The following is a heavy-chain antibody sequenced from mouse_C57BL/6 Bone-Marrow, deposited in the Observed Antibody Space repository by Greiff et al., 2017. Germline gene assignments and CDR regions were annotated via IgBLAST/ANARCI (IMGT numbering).Heavy chain of an antibody. CDR3: VTTVVDYAMDY. V-gene: IGHV5S21*01. CDR2: ISSGGDYI. CDR1: GFTFSSYA. Sequence: EVKVEESGEGLVKPGGSLKLSCAASGFTFSSYAMSWVRQTPEKRLEWVAYISSGGDYIYYADTVKGRVTISRDNARNTLYLQMSSLKSEDTAMYYSVTTVVDYAMDYWGQGTSVTVSS. D-gene: IGHD1-1*01. J-gene: IGHJ4*01.